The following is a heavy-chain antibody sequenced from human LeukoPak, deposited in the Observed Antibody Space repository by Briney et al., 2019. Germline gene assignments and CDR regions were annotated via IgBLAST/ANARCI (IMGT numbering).Heavy chain of an antibody. Sequence: GGSLRLSCAASGFTFSSYAMSWVRQAPGKGLEWVSVISGSSGNTYYADSVKGRFTISRDNSKNTLYLQMNSLRAEDTAVYYCARGKSYAPGAFDIWGQGTMVTVSS. CDR3: ARGKSYAPGAFDI. CDR2: ISGSSGNT. J-gene: IGHJ3*02. CDR1: GFTFSSYA. D-gene: IGHD4-17*01. V-gene: IGHV3-23*01.